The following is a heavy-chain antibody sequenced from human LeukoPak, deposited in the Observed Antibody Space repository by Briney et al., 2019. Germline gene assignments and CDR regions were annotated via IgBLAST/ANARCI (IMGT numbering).Heavy chain of an antibody. D-gene: IGHD2-2*01. CDR2: IYPGDSDT. CDR1: GYSFTSYW. V-gene: IGHV5-51*01. CDR3: XXHDIVXXPAATSYYYMDX. Sequence: GESLKISCKGSGYSFTSYWIGWVRQMPGKGLEWMGIIYPGDSDTRYSPSFQGQVTISADKSISTAYLQWSSLKASDTAMYYCXXHDIVXXPAATSYYYMDXWGKGTTVTVSS. J-gene: IGHJ6*03.